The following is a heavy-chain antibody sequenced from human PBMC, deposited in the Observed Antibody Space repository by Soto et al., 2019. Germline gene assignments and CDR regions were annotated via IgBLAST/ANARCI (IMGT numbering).Heavy chain of an antibody. CDR3: ATDGGLSCGGDCWVDGFDI. V-gene: IGHV4-59*01. Sequence: QVQLQESGPGLVKPSETLSLTCTVSGGSISSYYWNWIRQPPGRGLEWIGYISYSGSTSYNPSLKSRVTISVDTSKNQFSLNLSSVTAADTAVYYCATDGGLSCGGDCWVDGFDIWGQGTMVTVSS. J-gene: IGHJ3*02. CDR2: ISYSGST. CDR1: GGSISSYY. D-gene: IGHD2-21*02.